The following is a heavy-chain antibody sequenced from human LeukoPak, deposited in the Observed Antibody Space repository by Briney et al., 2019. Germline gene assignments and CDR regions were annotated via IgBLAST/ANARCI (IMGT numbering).Heavy chain of an antibody. J-gene: IGHJ4*02. CDR1: GFTFSSYA. CDR3: ARDGDYFDY. CDR2: IKKRKSDS. V-gene: IGHV3-7*01. Sequence: PGGSLRLSCAASGFTFSSYAMSWVRQAPGKGLEWVANIKKRKSDSFYVDSVKGRFTISRDNAKNSVYLQMNSLRVEDTAVYYCARDGDYFDYWGQGTPVTVSS. D-gene: IGHD2-21*01.